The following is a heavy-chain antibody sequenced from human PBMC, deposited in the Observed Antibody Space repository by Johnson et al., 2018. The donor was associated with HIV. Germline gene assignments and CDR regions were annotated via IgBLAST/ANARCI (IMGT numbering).Heavy chain of an antibody. CDR1: EFTFSSYA. D-gene: IGHD1-1*01. CDR2: ISYDGGSK. Sequence: QMLLVESGGGVVQPGKSLRLSCAASEFTFSSYAMHWVRQAPGKGLEWVAIISYDGGSKYYADSVKGRFTVSRDNSKNTLYLQINSLRAEDTALYYCARAPGAVPNPGTGSNDAFDIWGQGTMVTVSS. CDR3: ARAPGAVPNPGTGSNDAFDI. V-gene: IGHV3-30*04. J-gene: IGHJ3*02.